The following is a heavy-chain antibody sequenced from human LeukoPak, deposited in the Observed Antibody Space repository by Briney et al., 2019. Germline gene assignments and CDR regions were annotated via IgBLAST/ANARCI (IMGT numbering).Heavy chain of an antibody. D-gene: IGHD4-11*01. CDR2: INPNSDGT. Sequence: GASVKVSCKASGYTFTGYYMHWVRQAPGQGLEWMGWINPNSDGTNYAQKFQGRVTMTRDTSISTAYMELSRLRSDDTAVYYCASDLSATTSNGYYYMDVWGKGTTVTVSS. V-gene: IGHV1-2*02. J-gene: IGHJ6*03. CDR1: GYTFTGYY. CDR3: ASDLSATTSNGYYYMDV.